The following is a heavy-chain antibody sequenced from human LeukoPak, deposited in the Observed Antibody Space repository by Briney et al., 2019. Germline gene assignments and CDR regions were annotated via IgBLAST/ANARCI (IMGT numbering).Heavy chain of an antibody. V-gene: IGHV3-15*01. J-gene: IGHJ5*02. CDR3: YGSGRVP. D-gene: IGHD3-10*01. CDR1: GFSFSNAW. CDR2: IKSKSDGGTT. Sequence: PGGSLRLSCAASGFSFSNAWMTWVRQAPGKGLEGVGRIKSKSDGGTTDSAASVKGRFTISRDDSKNTLYLQMNSLKIEDTAVYFCYGSGRVPWGQGTLVTVPS.